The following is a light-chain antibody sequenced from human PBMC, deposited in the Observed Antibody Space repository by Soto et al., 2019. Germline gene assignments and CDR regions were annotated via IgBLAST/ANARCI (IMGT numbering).Light chain of an antibody. CDR1: QNISSW. CDR2: AAS. J-gene: IGKJ3*01. Sequence: DIRMTQSPSTLSASMGDRVTITCRASQNISSWLAWYQQTPGKAPKLLIYAASSLESGVPSRFRGGESGTEFTLTISSLQPDDFATYYCQQYNNFPFTFGPGTKVDIK. V-gene: IGKV1-5*01. CDR3: QQYNNFPFT.